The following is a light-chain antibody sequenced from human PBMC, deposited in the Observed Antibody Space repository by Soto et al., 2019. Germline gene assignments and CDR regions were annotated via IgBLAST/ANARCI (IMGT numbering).Light chain of an antibody. J-gene: IGKJ4*01. CDR2: DAS. CDR1: QSVSTY. Sequence: EIVLTQSPVTLSLSPGERATLSCRASQSVSTYLAWYQQKPGRAPRLLIYDASSRATGIPARFSGSGSGTDFTLTISSREPEDFAVYYCQQRSNWPSTLGGGTKVEIK. V-gene: IGKV3-11*01. CDR3: QQRSNWPST.